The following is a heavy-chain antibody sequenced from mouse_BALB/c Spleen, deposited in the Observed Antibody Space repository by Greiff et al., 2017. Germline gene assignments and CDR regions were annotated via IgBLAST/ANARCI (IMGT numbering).Heavy chain of an antibody. CDR3: ARRGTYGPYWEFDV. CDR1: GFTFSSYG. Sequence: EVQLVESGGDLVKPGGSLKLSCAASGFTFSSYGMSWVRQTPDKRLEWVATISSGGSYTYYPDSVKGRFTISRDNAKNNLYLQMSSLRSEDTALYYGARRGTYGPYWEFDVWGAGTTGTVSS. CDR2: ISSGGSYT. J-gene: IGHJ1*01. V-gene: IGHV5-6*01. D-gene: IGHD1-2*01.